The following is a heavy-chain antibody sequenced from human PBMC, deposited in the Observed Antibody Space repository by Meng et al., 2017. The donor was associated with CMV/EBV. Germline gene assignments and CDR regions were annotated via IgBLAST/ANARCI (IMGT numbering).Heavy chain of an antibody. CDR1: GGSISSYY. CDR2: IYYSGST. CDR3: ARANEHYDFWSGYYRAFDI. D-gene: IGHD3-3*01. J-gene: IGHJ3*02. V-gene: IGHV4-59*01. Sequence: SETLSLTCTVSGGSISSYYWSWIRQPPGKGLEWIGYIYYSGSTNYSPSLKSRVTISVDTSKNQFSLKLSSVTAADTAVYYCARANEHYDFWSGYYRAFDIWGQGTMVTVSS.